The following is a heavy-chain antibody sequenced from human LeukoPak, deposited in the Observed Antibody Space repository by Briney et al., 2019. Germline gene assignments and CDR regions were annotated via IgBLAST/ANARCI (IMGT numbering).Heavy chain of an antibody. J-gene: IGHJ5*02. V-gene: IGHV1-24*01. CDR3: ARDVSRVVVNWFDP. Sequence: ASVKVSCKVSGYTLTELSMHWVRQAPGKGLEWMGGFDPEDGETIYAQKFQGRVTMTEDTSTDTAYMELNSLRSEDTAVYYCARDVSRVVVNWFDPWGQGTLVTVSS. CDR1: GYTLTELS. D-gene: IGHD2-15*01. CDR2: FDPEDGET.